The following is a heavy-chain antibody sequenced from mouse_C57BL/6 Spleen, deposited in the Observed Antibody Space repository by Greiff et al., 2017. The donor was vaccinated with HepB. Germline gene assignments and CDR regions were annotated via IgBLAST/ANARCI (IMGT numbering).Heavy chain of an antibody. CDR1: GYTFTDYN. J-gene: IGHJ2*01. V-gene: IGHV1-22*01. D-gene: IGHD1-1*01. CDR2: INPNNGGT. CDR3: ARRGTTVDYFDY. Sequence: VQLQQSGPELVKPGASVKMSCKASGYTFTDYNMHWVKQRHGKSLEWIGYINPNNGGTSYNQKFKGKATLTVNKSSSTAYMELRSLTSEDSAVYYCARRGTTVDYFDYWGQGTTLTVSS.